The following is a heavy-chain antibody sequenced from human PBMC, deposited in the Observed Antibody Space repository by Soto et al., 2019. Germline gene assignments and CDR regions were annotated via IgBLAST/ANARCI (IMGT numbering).Heavy chain of an antibody. CDR1: GFSLTTSGVG. V-gene: IGHV2-5*01. Sequence: QITLKESGPSLVKPTQTLTLTCTFSGFSLTTSGVGVGWFRQPPVKAPEWLALIYWNDYKRYSPSLQSRLTITKDTSKNQLVLTFTNMDPVDTATYYCAHRLGSRGSFDYWGQGSLVTVSS. D-gene: IGHD6-25*01. CDR2: IYWNDYK. J-gene: IGHJ4*02. CDR3: AHRLGSRGSFDY.